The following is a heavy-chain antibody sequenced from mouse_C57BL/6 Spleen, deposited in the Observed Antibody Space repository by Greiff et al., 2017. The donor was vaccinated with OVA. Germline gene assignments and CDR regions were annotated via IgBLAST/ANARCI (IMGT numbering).Heavy chain of an antibody. J-gene: IGHJ3*01. Sequence: VQLQQPGAELVMPGASVKLSCKASGYTFTSYWMHWVKQRPGQGLEWIGEIDPSDSYTNYNQKFKGKSTLTVDKSSSTAYMQLSSLTSEDSAVYYCARGPSRGFAYWGQGTLVTVSA. CDR1: GYTFTSYW. CDR2: IDPSDSYT. CDR3: ARGPSRGFAY. V-gene: IGHV1-69*01.